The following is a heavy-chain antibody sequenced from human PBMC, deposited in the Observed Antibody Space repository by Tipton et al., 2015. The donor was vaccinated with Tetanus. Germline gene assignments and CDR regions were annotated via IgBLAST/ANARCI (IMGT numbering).Heavy chain of an antibody. J-gene: IGHJ3*02. CDR3: ASLGEQLKDTHSSSRHAFDI. CDR1: GGSISSSNW. D-gene: IGHD3-10*01. V-gene: IGHV4-4*02. Sequence: TLSLTCAVSGGSISSSNWWSWVRQPPGKGLEWIGEIYHSGSTNYNPSLKSRVTISVDKSKNQFSLKLSSVTAADTAVYYCASLGEQLKDTHSSSRHAFDIWGQGTMVTVSS. CDR2: IYHSGST.